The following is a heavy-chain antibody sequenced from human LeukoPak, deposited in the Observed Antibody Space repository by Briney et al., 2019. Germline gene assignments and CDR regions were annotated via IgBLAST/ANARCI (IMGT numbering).Heavy chain of an antibody. V-gene: IGHV3-23*01. CDR2: ISGSGGGT. J-gene: IGHJ3*02. Sequence: GGSLRLSCASSGFTFSSYAMSWVRQAPGKGREWASAISGSGGGTYYADSVKGRFTISRGNSKNTLYLQMNSLRAEDTAVYYCAKDRSPSITMVRGVIIFGACDIWGQGTMVTVSS. D-gene: IGHD3-10*01. CDR1: GFTFSSYA. CDR3: AKDRSPSITMVRGVIIFGACDI.